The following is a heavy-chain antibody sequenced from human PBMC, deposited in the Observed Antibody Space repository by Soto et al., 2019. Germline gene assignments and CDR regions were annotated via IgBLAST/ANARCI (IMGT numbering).Heavy chain of an antibody. CDR1: GGSISSYY. V-gene: IGHV4-59*01. J-gene: IGHJ4*02. Sequence: SETLSLTCTVSGGSISSYYWSWIRQPPGKGLEWIGYIYYSGSTNYNPSLKSRVTISVDTSKNQFSLKMSSVTAADTAVYYCARVYYYASSGQRGYFDYWGQGNLVTVSS. CDR3: ARVYYYASSGQRGYFDY. CDR2: IYYSGST. D-gene: IGHD3-22*01.